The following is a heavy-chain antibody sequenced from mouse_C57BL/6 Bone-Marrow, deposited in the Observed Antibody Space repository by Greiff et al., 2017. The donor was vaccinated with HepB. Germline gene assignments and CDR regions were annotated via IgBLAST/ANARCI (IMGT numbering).Heavy chain of an antibody. Sequence: EVKLVESGGGLVKPGGSLKLSCAASGFTFSDYGMHWVRQAPEKGLEWVAYISSGSSTIYYADTVKGRFTISRDNAKNTLFLQMTSLRSEDTAMYYCARGHGYAMDYWGQGTSVTVSS. J-gene: IGHJ4*01. V-gene: IGHV5-17*01. CDR2: ISSGSSTI. CDR3: ARGHGYAMDY. CDR1: GFTFSDYG.